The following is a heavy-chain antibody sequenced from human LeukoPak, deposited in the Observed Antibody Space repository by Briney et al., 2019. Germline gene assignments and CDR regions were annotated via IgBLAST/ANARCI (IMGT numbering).Heavy chain of an antibody. CDR3: SRGSGWLSVY. D-gene: IGHD6-19*01. V-gene: IGHV3-71*01. Sequence: GGSLRLSCAASGFTFSDYNMSWFRQAPGKGLEWIGFISGGTTEYAASVKGRFTISRDDSTSIAYLQMNSLTTEDTAAYYCSRGSGWLSVYWGQGTLVTVSS. CDR2: ISGGTT. CDR1: GFTFSDYN. J-gene: IGHJ4*02.